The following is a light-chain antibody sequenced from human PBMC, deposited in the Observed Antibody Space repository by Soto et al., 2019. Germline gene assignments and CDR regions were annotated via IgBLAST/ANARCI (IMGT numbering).Light chain of an antibody. V-gene: IGKV1-27*01. Sequence: DIQMTQSPSSLSASVGDRVTITCRASQDIIKFLAWYQQRPGRVPKLLIYAASTLLSGVPSRFSGSASGTNFNLTISRLQPEDLATYYCQNYHRAPATFGQGPKVDI. CDR2: AAS. J-gene: IGKJ1*01. CDR1: QDIIKF. CDR3: QNYHRAPAT.